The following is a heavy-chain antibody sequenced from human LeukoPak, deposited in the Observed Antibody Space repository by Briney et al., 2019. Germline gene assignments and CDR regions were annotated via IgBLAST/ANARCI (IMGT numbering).Heavy chain of an antibody. CDR3: TRDLMDYDVSTGLHHYYMDV. V-gene: IGHV3-30*03. J-gene: IGHJ6*02. CDR2: ISNGGTNK. Sequence: GGSLRLSCAASGFTFSSYGMHWVRQAPGKGLEWVAVISNGGTNKYYADSVKGRFTISRDNSKNTLYLQMNSLRAEDTAVYYCTRDLMDYDVSTGLHHYYMDVWGQGTTVTVSS. D-gene: IGHD3-9*01. CDR1: GFTFSSYG.